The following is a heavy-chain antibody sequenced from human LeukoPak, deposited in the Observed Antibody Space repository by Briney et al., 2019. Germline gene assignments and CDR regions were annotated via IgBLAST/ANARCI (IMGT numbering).Heavy chain of an antibody. V-gene: IGHV1-2*02. D-gene: IGHD3-22*01. J-gene: IGHJ4*02. CDR1: GYTFIGYY. CDR2: INPNSGGT. CDR3: ARSASSGYYYLDDY. Sequence: ASVKVSCKASGYTFIGYYMHWVRQAPGQGLEWMGWINPNSGGTNYAQKFQGRVTMTRDTSISTAYMELSRLRSDDTAVYYCARSASSGYYYLDDYWGQGTLVTVSS.